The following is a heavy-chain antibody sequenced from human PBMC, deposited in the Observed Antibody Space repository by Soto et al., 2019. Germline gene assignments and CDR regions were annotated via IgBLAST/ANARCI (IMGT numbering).Heavy chain of an antibody. J-gene: IGHJ4*02. CDR3: AKDTSLGELSSNFDY. CDR2: ISWNSGSI. Sequence: GGSLRLSCAASGFTFDDYAMHWVRQAPGKGLEWVSGISWNSGSIGYADSVKGRFTISRDNAKNSLYLQMNSLRAEDTALYYCAKDTSLGELSSNFDYWGQGTLVTVSS. V-gene: IGHV3-9*01. CDR1: GFTFDDYA. D-gene: IGHD3-16*02.